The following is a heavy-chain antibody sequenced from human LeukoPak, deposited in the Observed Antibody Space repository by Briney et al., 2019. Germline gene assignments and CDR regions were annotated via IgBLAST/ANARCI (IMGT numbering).Heavy chain of an antibody. CDR3: AKVRYVAGSPTCVDY. V-gene: IGHV3-23*01. Sequence: PAGSLRLSCAASGFTFSTYAMSWVRQAPGTGLEWVSGISSSGGSTYYADSVKGRFTISRDNTQNTLYLQMNSLRAEDTAIFYCAKVRYVAGSPTCVDYWGQGTLVTVSS. J-gene: IGHJ4*02. CDR2: ISSSGGST. CDR1: GFTFSTYA. D-gene: IGHD6-19*01.